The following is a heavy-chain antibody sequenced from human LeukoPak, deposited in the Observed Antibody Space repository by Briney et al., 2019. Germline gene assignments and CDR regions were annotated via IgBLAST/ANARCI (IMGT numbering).Heavy chain of an antibody. D-gene: IGHD3-22*01. Sequence: GGSLRLSCAASGFTFSSYAMSWVRQAPGKGLEWVSAISGSGGSTYYADSVKGRFIISRDNSKNTLYLQMNSLRAEDTAVYYCAKVPPITMIVVDLYYFDYWGQGTLVTVSS. CDR1: GFTFSSYA. CDR3: AKVPPITMIVVDLYYFDY. J-gene: IGHJ4*02. CDR2: ISGSGGST. V-gene: IGHV3-23*01.